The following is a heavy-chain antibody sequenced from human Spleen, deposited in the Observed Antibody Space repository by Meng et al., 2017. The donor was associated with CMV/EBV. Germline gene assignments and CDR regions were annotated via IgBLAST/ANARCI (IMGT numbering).Heavy chain of an antibody. J-gene: IGHJ4*02. CDR3: ARVGEMGASNY. V-gene: IGHV3-23*01. CDR2: GSGISGTT. CDR1: GFTFSNFD. Sequence: GESLKISCAACGFTFSNFDMHWVRQASGKGLEWVSGGSGISGTTYYADSVKGRFAISRDNSKNTLYLQMNSLRAEDTAVYYCARVGEMGASNYWGRGTLVTVSS. D-gene: IGHD1-26*01.